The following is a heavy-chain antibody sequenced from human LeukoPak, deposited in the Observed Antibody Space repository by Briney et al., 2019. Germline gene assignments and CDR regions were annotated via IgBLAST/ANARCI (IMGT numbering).Heavy chain of an antibody. CDR3: AGLWFGELLYNWFDP. CDR1: AGSISSSSYY. J-gene: IGHJ5*01. V-gene: IGHV4-39*01. Sequence: PSETLSLTCTVSAGSISSSSYYRGWLSQPPGKGLKWIGSIYYSGSTYYNPSLKSRVTISVDTSKNQFSLKLSSVTAADTAVYYCAGLWFGELLYNWFDPWGQGTLVTVSS. D-gene: IGHD3-10*01. CDR2: IYYSGST.